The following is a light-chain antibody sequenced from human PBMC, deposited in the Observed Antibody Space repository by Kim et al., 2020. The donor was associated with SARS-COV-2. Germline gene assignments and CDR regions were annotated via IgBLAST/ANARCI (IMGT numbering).Light chain of an antibody. Sequence: QSVLTQPPSASGAPGQRVTISCSGSSSNIGSNTVNWYQQFPGMAPKLLIYTNNQRPSGVPDRFSASKSGTSASLAISGLQSEDEADYYCAAWDDSRIALVFGGGTRLTVL. CDR1: SSNIGSNT. CDR2: TNN. J-gene: IGLJ2*01. CDR3: AAWDDSRIALV. V-gene: IGLV1-44*01.